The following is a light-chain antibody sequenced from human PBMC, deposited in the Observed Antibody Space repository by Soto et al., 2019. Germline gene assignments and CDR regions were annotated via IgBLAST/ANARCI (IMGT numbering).Light chain of an antibody. J-gene: IGKJ4*01. CDR3: QQYNNWPPG. V-gene: IGKV3-15*01. Sequence: EIVMTQSPATLSVSPGERATLSCRASQSVSSNLAWYQQKPGQAPRLLIYGASTRATGIPARFRGSGSGTEFTLTISSLQSEDCAVYYCQQYNNWPPGFGGGTKVEIK. CDR2: GAS. CDR1: QSVSSN.